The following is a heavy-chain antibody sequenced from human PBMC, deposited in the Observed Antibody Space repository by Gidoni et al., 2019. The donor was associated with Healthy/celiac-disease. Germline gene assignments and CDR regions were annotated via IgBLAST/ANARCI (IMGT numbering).Heavy chain of an antibody. CDR3: ARDLAAMIGGNWLDP. Sequence: QFQLVQSGADVKNPGASVKVSFKASGYTFTRYGLSWLRQAPGQGLDWMGWISAYNGNTNYEQKLQGIVTMTTDTSKSTAYMELRSLRSDDTAVYYCARDLAAMIGGNWLDPWGQGTLVTVSS. D-gene: IGHD3-22*01. CDR1: GYTFTRYG. V-gene: IGHV1-18*01. J-gene: IGHJ5*02. CDR2: ISAYNGNT.